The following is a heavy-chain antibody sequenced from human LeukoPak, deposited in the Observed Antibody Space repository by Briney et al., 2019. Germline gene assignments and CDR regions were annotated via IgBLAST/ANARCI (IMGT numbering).Heavy chain of an antibody. J-gene: IGHJ5*02. V-gene: IGHV3-23*01. CDR1: GFTFSSYG. CDR2: ISGSGGST. D-gene: IGHD3-9*01. Sequence: GGSLRLSCAASGFTFSSYGMSWVRQAPGKGLEWVSAISGSGGSTYYADSVKGRLTISRDNSKNTLYLQMNSLRAEDTAVYYCAKEGSYYDILTGSQIPFDPWGQGTLVTVSS. CDR3: AKEGSYYDILTGSQIPFDP.